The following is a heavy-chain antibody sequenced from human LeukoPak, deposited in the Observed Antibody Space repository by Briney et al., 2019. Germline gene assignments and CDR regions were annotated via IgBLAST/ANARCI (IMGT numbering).Heavy chain of an antibody. V-gene: IGHV3-13*01. CDR1: GFTFSDYD. J-gene: IGHJ4*02. CDR2: IGTAGDT. CDR3: ARVAKERVGGVYYFDY. Sequence: GGSLRLSCAASGFTFSDYDMHWVRQATGKGLEWVSAIGTAGDTYYTGSVKGRFTISRENAKNSLYLQMNSLRAGDTTVYYCARVAKERVGGVYYFDYWGQGTLVIVSS. D-gene: IGHD1-1*01.